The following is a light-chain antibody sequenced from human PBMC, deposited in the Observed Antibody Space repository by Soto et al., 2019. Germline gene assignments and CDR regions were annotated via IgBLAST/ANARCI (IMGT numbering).Light chain of an antibody. V-gene: IGKV1-9*01. CDR3: QQLNSYPVT. CDR1: QGISSY. Sequence: DIQLTQSPSFLSASVGDRVTITCRASQGISSYLAWYQQKPGKAPKVLIYAASTLQSGVPSRFSGSGSGTEFTLTISSLQPADFATYYCQQLNSYPVTFGGGTKVGIK. J-gene: IGKJ4*01. CDR2: AAS.